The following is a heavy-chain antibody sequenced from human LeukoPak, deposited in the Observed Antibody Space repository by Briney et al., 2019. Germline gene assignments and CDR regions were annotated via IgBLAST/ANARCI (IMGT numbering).Heavy chain of an antibody. V-gene: IGHV1-18*04. CDR3: ARDPYSSGWYGENYYYYYMDV. CDR2: ISAYNGNT. Sequence: ASVKVSCKASGYTFTGYYVHWVRQAPGQGLEWMGWISAYNGNTNYAQKLQGRVTMTTDTSTSTAYMELRSLRSDDTAVYYCARDPYSSGWYGENYYYYYMDVWGKGTTVTVSS. D-gene: IGHD6-19*01. CDR1: GYTFTGYY. J-gene: IGHJ6*03.